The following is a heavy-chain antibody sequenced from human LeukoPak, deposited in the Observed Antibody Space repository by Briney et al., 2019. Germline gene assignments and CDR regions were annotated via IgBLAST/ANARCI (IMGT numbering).Heavy chain of an antibody. CDR3: ARDWGSYYGSGSERVYYYYGMDV. Sequence: GGSLRLSCAASGFTFSSYSMNWVRQAPGKGLVWVSSISSSSSYIYYADSVKGRFTISRDNAKNSLYLQMNSLRAEDTAVYYCARDWGSYYGSGSERVYYYYGMDVWGQGTTVTVSS. J-gene: IGHJ6*02. CDR2: ISSSSSYI. CDR1: GFTFSSYS. D-gene: IGHD3-10*01. V-gene: IGHV3-21*01.